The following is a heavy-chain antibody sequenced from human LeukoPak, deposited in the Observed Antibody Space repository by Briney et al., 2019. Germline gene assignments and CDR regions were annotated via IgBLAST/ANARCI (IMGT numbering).Heavy chain of an antibody. CDR3: AKGGYYDTTGYMSES. V-gene: IGHV3-9*01. CDR1: GFTFKDFA. D-gene: IGHD3-22*01. Sequence: PGRSLRLSCAASGFTFKDFAMHWVRQGPGKGLGWVSGVTSNGNSIGYADSVKGRFSISRDNADNSLYLQLNSLRAEDTALYYCAKGGYYDTTGYMSESWGQGTLVTVSS. CDR2: VTSNGNSI. J-gene: IGHJ5*02.